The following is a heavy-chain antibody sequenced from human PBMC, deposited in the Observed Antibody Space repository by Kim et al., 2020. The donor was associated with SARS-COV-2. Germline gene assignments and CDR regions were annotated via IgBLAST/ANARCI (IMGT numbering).Heavy chain of an antibody. CDR3: AREFGRGGYCSGGSCPLRYFDL. CDR2: IYSGGST. D-gene: IGHD2-15*01. V-gene: IGHV3-53*01. J-gene: IGHJ2*01. Sequence: GGSLRLSCAASGFTVSSNYMSWVRQAPGKGLEWVSVIYSGGSTYYADSVKGRFTISRDNSKNTLYLQMNSLRAEDTAVYYCAREFGRGGYCSGGSCPLRYFDLWGRGTLVTVSS. CDR1: GFTVSSNY.